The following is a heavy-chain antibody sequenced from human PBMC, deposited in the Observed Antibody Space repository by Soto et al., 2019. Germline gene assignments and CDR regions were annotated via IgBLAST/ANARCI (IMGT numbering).Heavy chain of an antibody. J-gene: IGHJ4*02. Sequence: QVQLQQWGAGLLKPSETLSLTCAVYGGSFSGYYWSWIRQPPGKGLACIGEINHSGSTNYNPSLKGRVPISVDTSKNQFSLKLSSVTAADTAVYYWARGGTYSSGVRGAWGQGTLVTVSS. CDR3: ARGGTYSSGVRGA. CDR2: INHSGST. V-gene: IGHV4-34*01. CDR1: GGSFSGYY. D-gene: IGHD6-19*01.